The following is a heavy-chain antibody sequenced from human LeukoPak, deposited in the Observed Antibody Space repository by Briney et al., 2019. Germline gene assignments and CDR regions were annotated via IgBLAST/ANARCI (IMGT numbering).Heavy chain of an antibody. V-gene: IGHV1-69*04. CDR2: IIPIFGIA. J-gene: IGHJ6*02. D-gene: IGHD3-10*01. Sequence: ASVKVSCKASGGTFSSYAISWVRQAPGQGLEWMGRIIPIFGIANYAQKFQGRVTITADKSTSTAYMELSSLRSEDTAVYYCARGMVRGVIRSGMDVWGQGTTVTVSS. CDR3: ARGMVRGVIRSGMDV. CDR1: GGTFSSYA.